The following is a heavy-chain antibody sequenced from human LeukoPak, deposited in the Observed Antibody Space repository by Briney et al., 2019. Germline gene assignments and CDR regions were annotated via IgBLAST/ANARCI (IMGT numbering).Heavy chain of an antibody. CDR2: IYYSGST. CDR3: ARRCVSTSCYLY. Sequence: SETLSLTCTVSSGSISSGGYYWSWIRQHPGKGLVWIGYIYYSGSTYYNPSLKSRVTISVQTSKNQFSLQLTSVTAADTAVYYCARRCVSTSCYLYWGQGTLVTVSS. J-gene: IGHJ4*02. CDR1: SGSISSGGYY. D-gene: IGHD2-2*01. V-gene: IGHV4-31*03.